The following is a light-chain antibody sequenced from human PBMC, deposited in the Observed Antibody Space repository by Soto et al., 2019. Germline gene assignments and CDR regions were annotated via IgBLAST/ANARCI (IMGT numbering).Light chain of an antibody. CDR2: DAS. CDR3: QQYNSFPWT. V-gene: IGKV1-5*01. CDR1: QNISSL. Sequence: DIHMTQSPVTLSASVGDRVTITCRASQNISSLLAWYQQKPGEAPNVLIYDASSLESGVPTTFSGSGSGTEFTLIISRLQPDDFETYYCQQYNSFPWTFGQGTKV. J-gene: IGKJ1*01.